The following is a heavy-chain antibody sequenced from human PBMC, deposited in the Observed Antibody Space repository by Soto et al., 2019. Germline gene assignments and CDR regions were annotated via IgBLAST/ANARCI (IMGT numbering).Heavy chain of an antibody. Sequence: VQLVQSGDEVKKPGASVKVSCKASGYIFVNYGSAWVRQAQGQGLEWMGWISPYTGNTHSATQIQGRLTMTTDTPTNTAYMDLGSLTCDDTAVYSGVMVDNYVTPTRKDVCGQGTTVTVSS. CDR2: ISPYTGNT. CDR1: GYIFVNYG. J-gene: IGHJ6*02. D-gene: IGHD3-16*01. V-gene: IGHV1-18*01. CDR3: VMVDNYVTPTRKDV.